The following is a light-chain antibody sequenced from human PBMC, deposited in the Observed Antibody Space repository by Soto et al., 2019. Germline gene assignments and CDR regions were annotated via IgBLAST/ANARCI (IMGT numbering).Light chain of an antibody. CDR3: QQSYSTPLT. J-gene: IGKJ4*01. Sequence: DIQMTQSPSSLSASVGDRVTITCRASQSISRCLNWYQQKPRKAPKLLIYAASSLQSGVTSRFSGSGSCTDFTLTIISLQPEDFATYYCQQSYSTPLTFGGGTKVEIK. V-gene: IGKV1-39*01. CDR2: AAS. CDR1: QSISRC.